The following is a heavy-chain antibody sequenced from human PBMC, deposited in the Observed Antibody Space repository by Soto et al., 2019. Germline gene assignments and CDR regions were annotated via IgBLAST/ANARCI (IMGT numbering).Heavy chain of an antibody. Sequence: GASVKVSCKASGGTFSSYAISWVRQAPGQGLEWMGGIIPIFGTANYAQKFQGRVTITADESTSTAYMELSSLRSEDTAVYYCARAYPINYYDSSGYDHVPYYGMDFWGQGTTVTVSS. J-gene: IGHJ6*02. CDR2: IIPIFGTA. CDR1: GGTFSSYA. V-gene: IGHV1-69*13. D-gene: IGHD3-22*01. CDR3: ARAYPINYYDSSGYDHVPYYGMDF.